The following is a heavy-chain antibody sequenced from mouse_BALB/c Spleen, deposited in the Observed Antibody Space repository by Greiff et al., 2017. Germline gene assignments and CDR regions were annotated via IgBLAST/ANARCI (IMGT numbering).Heavy chain of an antibody. D-gene: IGHD1-2*01. CDR3: ARGLRLRAMDY. Sequence: EVKLVESGGGLVKPGGSLKLSCAASGFTFSDYYMYWVRQTPEKRLEWVATISDGGSYTYYPDSVKGRFTISRDNAKNNLYLQMSSLKSEDTAMYYCARGLRLRAMDYWGQGTSVTVSS. V-gene: IGHV5-4*02. J-gene: IGHJ4*01. CDR1: GFTFSDYY. CDR2: ISDGGSYT.